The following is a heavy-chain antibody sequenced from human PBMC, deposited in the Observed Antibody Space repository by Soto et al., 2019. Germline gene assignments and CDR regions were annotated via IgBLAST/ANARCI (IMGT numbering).Heavy chain of an antibody. D-gene: IGHD3-10*01. CDR1: GFTFSSYS. CDR2: ISGNSNYM. CDR3: AREMIGSGSYDY. J-gene: IGHJ4*02. Sequence: SLRLSCAASGFTFSSYSMNWVRQAPGKGLEWVSSISGNSNYMYYADSVKGRFTISRDNAKNSLYLQMNSLRAEDTAVYYCAREMIGSGSYDYWGQGILVTVSS. V-gene: IGHV3-21*01.